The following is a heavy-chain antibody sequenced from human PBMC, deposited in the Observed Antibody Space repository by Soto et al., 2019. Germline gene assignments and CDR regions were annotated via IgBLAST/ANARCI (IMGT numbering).Heavy chain of an antibody. J-gene: IGHJ5*02. Sequence: ASVKVSCKASGYTFTSYAMHWVRQAPGQRLEWMGGIIPIFGTANYAQKFQGRVTITADESTSTAYMELSSLRSEDTAVYYCASARYCSGGSCQSGGPFDPWGQGTLVTVSS. V-gene: IGHV1-69*13. CDR3: ASARYCSGGSCQSGGPFDP. CDR1: GYTFTSYA. CDR2: IIPIFGTA. D-gene: IGHD2-15*01.